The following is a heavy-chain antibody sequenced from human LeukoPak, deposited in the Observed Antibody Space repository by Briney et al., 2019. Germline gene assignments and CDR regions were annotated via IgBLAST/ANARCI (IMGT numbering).Heavy chain of an antibody. J-gene: IGHJ4*02. CDR3: ASVEGSGAWGGFDY. CDR2: IWNDGNNK. V-gene: IGHV3-33*01. Sequence: GGSLRLSCTASGFLFVTHAMHWVRQAPGKGLEWVAVIWNDGNNKDYAESVKGRFTISRDNSKETLYLHMNSLRAEDTAVYYCASVEGSGAWGGFDYWGQGTLVTVSS. D-gene: IGHD2-15*01. CDR1: GFLFVTHA.